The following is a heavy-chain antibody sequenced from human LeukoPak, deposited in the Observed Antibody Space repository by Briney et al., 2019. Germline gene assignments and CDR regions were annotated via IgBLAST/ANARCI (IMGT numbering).Heavy chain of an antibody. D-gene: IGHD3-3*01. J-gene: IGHJ4*02. CDR2: INPNSGGT. V-gene: IGHV1-2*02. CDR3: ARGGSYYDFWSGYDY. CDR1: GYTFTGYY. Sequence: ASVKFSRKASGYTFTGYYLHWVRQAPGQGLEWMGWINPNSGGTNYAQKFQGRVTMTRDTSISTAYMELSRLRSDDTAVYYCARGGSYYDFWSGYDYWGQGTLVTVSS.